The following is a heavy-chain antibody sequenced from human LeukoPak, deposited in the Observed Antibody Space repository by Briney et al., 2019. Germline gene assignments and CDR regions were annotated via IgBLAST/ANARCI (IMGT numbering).Heavy chain of an antibody. D-gene: IGHD5-24*01. CDR3: ARHVRSGYNFLDY. Sequence: SETLSLTCTVSGGSMSNYYWSWIRQPPGKGLDWIGYIYFSGSSNYNPSFKSRVTMSVDTSKNQFSLKLSSVTAADTAVYYCARHVRSGYNFLDYWGQGNLVTVSS. CDR2: IYFSGSS. V-gene: IGHV4-59*08. J-gene: IGHJ4*02. CDR1: GGSMSNYY.